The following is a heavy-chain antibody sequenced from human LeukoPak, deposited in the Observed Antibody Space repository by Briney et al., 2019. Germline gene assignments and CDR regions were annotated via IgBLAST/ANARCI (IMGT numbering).Heavy chain of an antibody. CDR2: ISNSGDAT. Sequence: PGGSLRLSCAASGFTFSNYAISWVRQAPGKGLEWVSTISNSGDATYYADSVKGRFTISRDNSKNTLYLQMNSLRAEDTAVYYCAKAPPYKKYFDYWGQGTLVTGSS. J-gene: IGHJ4*02. CDR1: GFTFSNYA. V-gene: IGHV3-23*01. CDR3: AKAPPYKKYFDY. D-gene: IGHD1-1*01.